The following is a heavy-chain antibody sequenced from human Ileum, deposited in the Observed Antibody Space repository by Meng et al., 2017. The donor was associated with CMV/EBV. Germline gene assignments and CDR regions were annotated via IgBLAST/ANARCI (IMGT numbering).Heavy chain of an antibody. V-gene: IGHV3-74*01. CDR3: TRGSSGWFGIDY. Sequence: VALVGSGGGLVTPGGSLRLSCAVSGFTFSSYWMHWVRQVPGKGLVWVSRINTDGSITNYADSVRGRFTISRDNAKNTLYVQMNSLRDEDTAVYYCTRGSSGWFGIDYWGQGTLVTVSS. CDR1: GFTFSSYW. D-gene: IGHD6-19*01. J-gene: IGHJ4*02. CDR2: INTDGSIT.